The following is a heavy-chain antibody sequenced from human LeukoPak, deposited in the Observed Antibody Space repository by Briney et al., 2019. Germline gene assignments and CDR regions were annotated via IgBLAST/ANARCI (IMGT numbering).Heavy chain of an antibody. Sequence: SETLSLTCTVSGGSISRYHWSWIRQPPGKGPEWIGYIYYSGSTNYNPSLKSRVTISVDTSKNQFSLKLSSVTAADTAVYYCARGDYGDPFDYWGQGTLVTVSS. CDR2: IYYSGST. CDR1: GGSISRYH. CDR3: ARGDYGDPFDY. J-gene: IGHJ4*02. V-gene: IGHV4-59*01. D-gene: IGHD4-17*01.